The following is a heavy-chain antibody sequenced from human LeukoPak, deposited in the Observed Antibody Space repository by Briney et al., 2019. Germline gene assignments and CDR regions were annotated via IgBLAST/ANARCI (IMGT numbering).Heavy chain of an antibody. V-gene: IGHV1-46*01. CDR2: INPSGGST. D-gene: IGHD3-10*01. CDR1: GYTFTSYY. J-gene: IGHJ5*02. CDR3: ARDFGSGVFDP. Sequence: ASVKVSRRASGYTFTSYYMHWVRQAPGQGLEWMGIINPSGGSTSYAQKFQGRVTMTRDTSTSTVYMELSSLRSEDTTIYYCARDFGSGVFDPWGQGTLVTVPS.